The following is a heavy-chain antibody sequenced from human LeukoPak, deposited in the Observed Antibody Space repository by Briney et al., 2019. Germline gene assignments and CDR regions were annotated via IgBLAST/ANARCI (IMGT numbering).Heavy chain of an antibody. V-gene: IGHV3-30-3*01. CDR3: ATEDINGYSSFDY. CDR2: ISYDGSNK. J-gene: IGHJ4*02. D-gene: IGHD6-19*01. Sequence: PGGPLRLSCAASGFTFSSYAMHWVRQAPGKGLECVAVISYDGSNKYYADSVKGRFTISRDNSKNTLYLQMNSLRAEDTAVYYCATEDINGYSSFDYWGQGTLVTVSS. CDR1: GFTFSSYA.